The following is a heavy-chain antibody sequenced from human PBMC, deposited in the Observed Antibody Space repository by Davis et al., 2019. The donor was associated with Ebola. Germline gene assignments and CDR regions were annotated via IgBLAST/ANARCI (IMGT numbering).Heavy chain of an antibody. V-gene: IGHV1-69*13. CDR1: GGTFSSYA. Sequence: SVKVSCKASGGTFSSYAISWVRQAPGQGLEWMGGIIPIFGTANYAQKFQGRVTITADESTSTAYMELSRLRSDDTAVYYCARDSARYCSSTSCYMLDVWGKGTTVTVSS. CDR2: IIPIFGTA. CDR3: ARDSARYCSSTSCYMLDV. J-gene: IGHJ6*04. D-gene: IGHD2-2*02.